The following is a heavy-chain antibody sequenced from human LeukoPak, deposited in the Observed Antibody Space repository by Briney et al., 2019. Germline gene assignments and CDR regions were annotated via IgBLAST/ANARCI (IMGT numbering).Heavy chain of an antibody. Sequence: SETLSLTCTVSGDSISSSSYYWGWIRQPPGKGLEWIGSIYYSGSTYYNPSLKSRVTISVDRSKNQFSLKLSSVTAADTAVYYCARESYRIAAPDYWGLGTLVTVSS. CDR3: ARESYRIAAPDY. CDR1: GDSISSSSYY. D-gene: IGHD6-6*01. J-gene: IGHJ4*02. V-gene: IGHV4-39*07. CDR2: IYYSGST.